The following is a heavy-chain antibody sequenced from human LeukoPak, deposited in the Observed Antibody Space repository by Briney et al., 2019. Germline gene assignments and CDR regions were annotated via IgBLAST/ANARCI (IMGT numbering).Heavy chain of an antibody. CDR1: GFTFSSYW. Sequence: GGSLRLSCAASGFTFSSYWMHWVRQAPGKGLEWVSSISRSATTIYYADSVKGRFTISRDNAKNSLYLQMNSLRAEDTAVYFCARVGALSSSWLLYWGQGTLVTVSS. J-gene: IGHJ4*02. V-gene: IGHV3-48*04. CDR3: ARVGALSSSWLLY. CDR2: ISRSATTI. D-gene: IGHD6-13*01.